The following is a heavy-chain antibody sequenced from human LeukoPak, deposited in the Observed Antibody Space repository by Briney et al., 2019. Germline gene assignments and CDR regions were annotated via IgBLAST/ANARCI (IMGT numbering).Heavy chain of an antibody. CDR3: ARINEKKFGASIAVAGTTSDFDY. CDR2: ISAYNGNT. CDR1: GYTFTSYG. J-gene: IGHJ4*02. Sequence: ASVKVSCKASGYTFTSYGISWVRQAPGQGLEWMGWISAYNGNTNYAQKLQGRVPMTTDASTSTAYMELRSLRSDDTAVYYCARINEKKFGASIAVAGTTSDFDYWGQGTLVTVSS. D-gene: IGHD6-19*01. V-gene: IGHV1-18*01.